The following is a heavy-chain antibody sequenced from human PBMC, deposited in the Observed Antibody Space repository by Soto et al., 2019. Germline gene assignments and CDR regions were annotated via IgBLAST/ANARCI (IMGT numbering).Heavy chain of an antibody. Sequence: PGGSLRLSCAASGFIFRDAWISWVRQAPGKGLEWIGRVKSKSEGGTTDYAALVKGRFTVSRDDSINTVSLQMDSLKMEDTAVYFCVAGSPFEYWGQGTLVTVPS. V-gene: IGHV3-15*05. J-gene: IGHJ4*02. D-gene: IGHD2-21*01. CDR3: VAGSPFEY. CDR1: GFIFRDAW. CDR2: VKSKSEGGTT.